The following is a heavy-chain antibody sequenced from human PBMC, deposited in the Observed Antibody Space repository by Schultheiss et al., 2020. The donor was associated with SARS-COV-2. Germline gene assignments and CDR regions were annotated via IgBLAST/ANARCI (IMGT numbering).Heavy chain of an antibody. J-gene: IGHJ4*02. Sequence: ASVKVSCKASGYTFTGYYMHWVRQTPGQGLEWMGWINPNSGGTNYAQKFQGRVTMTRDTSISTAYMELRSLRSDDTAVYYCARDGSNWGLLPPHWGQGTLVTVSS. CDR3: ARDGSNWGLLPPH. CDR1: GYTFTGYY. V-gene: IGHV1-2*02. D-gene: IGHD7-27*01. CDR2: INPNSGGT.